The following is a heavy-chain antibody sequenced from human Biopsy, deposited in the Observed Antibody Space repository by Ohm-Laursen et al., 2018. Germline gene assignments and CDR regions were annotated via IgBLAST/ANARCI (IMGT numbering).Heavy chain of an antibody. Sequence: GSLRLSCAASGFTLSDYSMIWVRQAPGKGLEWVSSISSTSSHINYADSVKGRFTISRDNAKNSLYLQLNSLRVEDTAVYYCARDSSRRAREGGMDVWGQGTTVTVSS. CDR3: ARDSSRRAREGGMDV. CDR2: ISSTSSHI. D-gene: IGHD6-6*01. J-gene: IGHJ6*02. V-gene: IGHV3-21*01. CDR1: GFTLSDYS.